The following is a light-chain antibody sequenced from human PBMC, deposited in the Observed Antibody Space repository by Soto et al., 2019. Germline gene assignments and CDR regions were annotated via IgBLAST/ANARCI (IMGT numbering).Light chain of an antibody. CDR2: AAS. CDR1: QDISVY. Sequence: DIPMTQAPSSLSASLGDRGTITCRARQDISVYLAWFQQKPGKVPKLLIYAASTLQSGVPSRFSGRGSGTDFTLTISSLQPEDVATYYCQKYNSAPLTFGGGTKVEIK. CDR3: QKYNSAPLT. J-gene: IGKJ4*01. V-gene: IGKV1-27*01.